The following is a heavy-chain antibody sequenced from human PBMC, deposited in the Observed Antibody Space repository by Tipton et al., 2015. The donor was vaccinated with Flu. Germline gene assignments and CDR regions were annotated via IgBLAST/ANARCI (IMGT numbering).Heavy chain of an antibody. J-gene: IGHJ4*02. CDR1: GFTFSSYW. V-gene: IGHV3-74*01. Sequence: GSLRLSCAASGFTFSSYWMYWVRQVPGKGLVWVSLINSDGSSTNYADSVKGRFTVSRDNAKNTLYLQMNSLRAEDTAVYFCTRASYGSADYWGQGTLATVSS. D-gene: IGHD3-10*01. CDR3: TRASYGSADY. CDR2: INSDGSST.